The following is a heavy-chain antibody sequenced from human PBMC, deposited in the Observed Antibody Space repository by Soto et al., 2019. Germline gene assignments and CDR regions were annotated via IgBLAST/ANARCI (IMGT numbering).Heavy chain of an antibody. D-gene: IGHD3-9*01. J-gene: IGHJ6*03. CDR2: INHSGST. CDR3: ARAFERYYYYYMDV. CDR1: GGSFSGYY. V-gene: IGHV4-34*01. Sequence: SETLSLTCAVYGGSFSGYYWSWIRQPPGKGLEWIGEINHSGSTNYNPSLKSRVTISVDTSKNQFSLKLSSVTAADTAVYYCARAFERYYYYYMDVWGKGTTVTVSS.